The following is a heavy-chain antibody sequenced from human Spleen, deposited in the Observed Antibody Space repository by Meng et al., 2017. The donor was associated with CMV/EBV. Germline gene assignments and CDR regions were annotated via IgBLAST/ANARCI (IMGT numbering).Heavy chain of an antibody. CDR3: ARGGGSLTRDY. J-gene: IGHJ4*02. CDR2: INHSGST. D-gene: IGHD1-26*01. Sequence: CSVSGDSVSNARYYWGWVRQPPGKGLEWIGEINHSGSTNYNPSLKSRVTISVDTSKNQFSLKLSSVTAADTAVYYCARGGGSLTRDYWGQGTLVTVSS. CDR1: GDSVSNARYY. V-gene: IGHV4-34*01.